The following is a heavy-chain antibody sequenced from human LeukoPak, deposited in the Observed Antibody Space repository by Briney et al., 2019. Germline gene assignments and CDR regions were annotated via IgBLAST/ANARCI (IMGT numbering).Heavy chain of an antibody. J-gene: IGHJ4*02. V-gene: IGHV3-30-3*01. CDR3: ARDVNVAARFVDY. D-gene: IGHD2-15*01. CDR1: GFTFSDYA. CDR2: ISYDGNTQ. Sequence: GGSLRLSCAASGFTFSDYAMHWVRQAPGKRLEWVTFISYDGNTQYYADSVKGRFTISRDKSKNTLYLQMNSLRAEDTAVYYCARDVNVAARFVDYWGQGTLVTVSS.